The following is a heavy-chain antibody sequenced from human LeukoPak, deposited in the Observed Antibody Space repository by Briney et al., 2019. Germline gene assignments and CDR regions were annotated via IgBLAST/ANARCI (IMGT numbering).Heavy chain of an antibody. Sequence: KPSETLSLTCTLSGGSITTTTYYWGWIRQPPGKGLEWIGSSYYSGNTYYNPSLKSRLTISIDTSRKQFSLKLSSVTAADTATYYCARKQKMGVDHWGQGTLVTVSS. V-gene: IGHV4-39*01. CDR2: SYYSGNT. CDR1: GGSITTTTYY. CDR3: ARKQKMGVDH. D-gene: IGHD3-16*01. J-gene: IGHJ4*02.